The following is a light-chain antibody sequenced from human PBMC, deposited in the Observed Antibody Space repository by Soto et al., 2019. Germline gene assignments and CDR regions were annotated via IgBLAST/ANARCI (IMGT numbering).Light chain of an antibody. CDR2: GNS. V-gene: IGLV1-40*01. J-gene: IGLJ3*02. Sequence: QSVLTQPPSVSGAPGQRVTISCTGSSSNIGAGYEVHWYQQLPGTAPKLLIYGNSNRPSGVPDRFSGSKSGTSASLAITGLQAEDEADYYCQSYDSGLSGSGVFGGGTKLTVL. CDR3: QSYDSGLSGSGV. CDR1: SSNIGAGYE.